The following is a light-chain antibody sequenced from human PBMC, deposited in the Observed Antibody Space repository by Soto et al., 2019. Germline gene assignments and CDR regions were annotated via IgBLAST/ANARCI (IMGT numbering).Light chain of an antibody. J-gene: IGLJ2*01. Sequence: QTVVTQEPSLTVSPGGTVTLTCGSNTGAVTSGHYPYWYQQKPGQAPKTLIYDTTNKHSWTPARFSGSLLGGKAALTLSGAQPEDEAEYYCLLSYTDAGGFGGGTQLTVL. CDR1: TGAVTSGHY. CDR3: LLSYTDAGG. CDR2: DTT. V-gene: IGLV7-46*01.